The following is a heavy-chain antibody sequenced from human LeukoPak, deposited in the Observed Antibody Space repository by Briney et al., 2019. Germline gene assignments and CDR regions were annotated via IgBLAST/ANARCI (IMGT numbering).Heavy chain of an antibody. CDR1: GGSISSYY. V-gene: IGHV4-59*01. CDR2: IYYSGST. J-gene: IGHJ6*03. CDR3: ARGPTPPYWDYYYYMDV. D-gene: IGHD2-15*01. Sequence: SETLSLTCPVSGGSISSYYWSWIRQPPGKGLEWSGYIYYSGSTNYNPSLKSRVTISVDTSKNQFSLKLSSVTAADTAVYYCARGPTPPYWDYYYYMDVWGKGTTVTVSS.